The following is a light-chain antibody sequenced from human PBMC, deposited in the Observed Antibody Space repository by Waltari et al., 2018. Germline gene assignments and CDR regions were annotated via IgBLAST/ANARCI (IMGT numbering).Light chain of an antibody. CDR3: QQLNSYPFG. CDR1: HGISSY. CDR2: AAS. V-gene: IGKV1-9*01. J-gene: IGKJ3*01. Sequence: IQFTQSPSSPSASVGDRVPISCRASHGISSYLAWYQQKPGKAPKLLIYAASTLQSGVPSRFSGSGSGTDFTLTISSLQPEDFATYYCQQLNSYPFGFGPGTKVDIK.